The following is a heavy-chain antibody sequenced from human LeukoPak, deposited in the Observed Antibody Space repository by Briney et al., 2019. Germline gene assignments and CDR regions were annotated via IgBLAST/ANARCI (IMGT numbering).Heavy chain of an antibody. J-gene: IGHJ6*03. CDR2: ISYDGSNK. D-gene: IGHD5-12*01. CDR1: GGSISSSS. V-gene: IGHV3-30*18. CDR3: AKGGGYEAQYYYYYLDV. Sequence: LSLTCTVSGGSISSSSYYWGWIRQPPGKGLEWVAVISYDGSNKYYADSVKGRFTISRDNSKNTLYLQMKSLRAEDTAVYYCAKGGGYEAQYYYYYLDVWGKGTTVTISS.